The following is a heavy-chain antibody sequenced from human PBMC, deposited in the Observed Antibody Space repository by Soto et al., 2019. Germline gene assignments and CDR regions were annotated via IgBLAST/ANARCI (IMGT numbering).Heavy chain of an antibody. CDR1: GGSFSGYY. CDR2: INHSGST. D-gene: IGHD2-2*01. V-gene: IGHV4-34*01. Sequence: PSETLSLTCAVYGGSFSGYYWSWIRQPPGKGLEWIGEINHSGSTNYNPPLKSRVTISVDTSKNQFSLKLSSVTAADTAVYYCARGRRRVVVPAARFDYWGQGTLVTVSS. J-gene: IGHJ4*02. CDR3: ARGRRRVVVPAARFDY.